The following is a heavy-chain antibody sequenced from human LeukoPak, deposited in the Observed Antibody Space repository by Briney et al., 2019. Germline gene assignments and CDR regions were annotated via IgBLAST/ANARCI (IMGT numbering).Heavy chain of an antibody. CDR1: GDSISSGYYY. V-gene: IGHV4-61*02. CDR3: AREVPTYGLDY. Sequence: SETLSLTCTVSGDSISSGYYYWSWVRQPAGKGLEWIGRMYTSGSTNYNPSLNSRVIISIDTSKNQFSLKLSSVTATDTAVYFCAREVPTYGLDYWGQGTLVTVSS. D-gene: IGHD3-10*01. CDR2: MYTSGST. J-gene: IGHJ4*02.